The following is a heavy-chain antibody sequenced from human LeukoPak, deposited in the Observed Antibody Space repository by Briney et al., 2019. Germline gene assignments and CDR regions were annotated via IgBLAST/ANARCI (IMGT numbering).Heavy chain of an antibody. CDR3: ARGIEDNYYGSGSYYTDY. V-gene: IGHV4-39*07. Sequence: SETLSLTCTVSGGSISSSSYYWGWIRQPPGKGLEWIGSIYYSGSTYYNPSLKSRVTISVDTSKNQFSLKLSSVTAADTAVYYCARGIEDNYYGSGSYYTDYWGQGTLVTVSS. CDR2: IYYSGST. D-gene: IGHD3-10*01. J-gene: IGHJ4*02. CDR1: GGSISSSSYY.